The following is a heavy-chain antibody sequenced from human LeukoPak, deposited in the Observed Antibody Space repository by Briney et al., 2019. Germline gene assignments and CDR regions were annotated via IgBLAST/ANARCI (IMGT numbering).Heavy chain of an antibody. Sequence: ASVKVSCKASGHTFSGNYMRWVRQAPGQGLEWMGWTSPNSGDTNYAQKFQGRVTLTRDTSISTAYMELSRLRSDDTAVYYCAGGSGDYSPDYWVQATVDTVPS. CDR3: AGGSGDYSPDY. V-gene: IGHV1-2*02. J-gene: IGHJ4*02. CDR2: TSPNSGDT. D-gene: IGHD3-22*01. CDR1: GHTFSGNY.